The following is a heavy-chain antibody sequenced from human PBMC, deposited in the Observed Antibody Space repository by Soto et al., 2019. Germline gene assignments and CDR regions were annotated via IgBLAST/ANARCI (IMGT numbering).Heavy chain of an antibody. CDR3: SRRRSGWYFDY. CDR2: ISGSGGST. Sequence: EVQLLESGGGLVQPGGSLRLSCAASGFTFSSYAMSWVRQAPGKGLEWVSVISGSGGSTYYADSVTGRFTISRDNSKNTPYLQMNSLCAEDTAVYYCSRRRSGWYFDYWGQGTLVTDSS. CDR1: GFTFSSYA. J-gene: IGHJ4*02. V-gene: IGHV3-23*01. D-gene: IGHD6-19*01.